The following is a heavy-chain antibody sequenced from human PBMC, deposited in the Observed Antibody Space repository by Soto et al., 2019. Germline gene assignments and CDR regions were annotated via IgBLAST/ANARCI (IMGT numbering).Heavy chain of an antibody. CDR3: ARTTGRHLDF. CDR1: YGSISVSNVF. Sequence: QLQLQESGPGLVKPWETLSLTCTVSYGSISVSNVFWGWVRQPPGKGLEWIGNIDYSGTAYFNPSLGTRVTFPVDTSKNQFSLTFYSVTAADTAVYYCARTTGRHLDFWGQGILVTVSS. V-gene: IGHV4-39*01. D-gene: IGHD4-4*01. J-gene: IGHJ4*02. CDR2: IDYSGTA.